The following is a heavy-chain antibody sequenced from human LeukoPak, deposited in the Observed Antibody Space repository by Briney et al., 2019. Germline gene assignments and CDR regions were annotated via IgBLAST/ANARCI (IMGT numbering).Heavy chain of an antibody. CDR2: ISSSGSTI. D-gene: IGHD6-19*01. J-gene: IGHJ6*03. CDR3: ARGRVAVSTPYYMDV. V-gene: IGHV3-11*01. CDR1: GFTFSDYY. Sequence: GGSLRLSCAASGFTFSDYYMSWVRQAPGKGLEWVSYISSSGSTINYADSVKGRFTISRDNAKNSLYLQMNSLRAEDTAVYYCARGRVAVSTPYYMDVWGKGTTVTVSS.